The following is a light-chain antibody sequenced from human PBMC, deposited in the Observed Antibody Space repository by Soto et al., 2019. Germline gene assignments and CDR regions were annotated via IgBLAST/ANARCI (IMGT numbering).Light chain of an antibody. CDR1: QSISSW. Sequence: DIQMTQSPPTLSASVGDRVTITCRASQSISSWLAWYQQKPGKAPKPLIYKSSRLERGSPTRFSGSRSGTEFTLTISILQPDDFASYYCQQYHSSPYTFGQGTKLEIK. CDR3: QQYHSSPYT. V-gene: IGKV1-5*03. J-gene: IGKJ2*01. CDR2: KSS.